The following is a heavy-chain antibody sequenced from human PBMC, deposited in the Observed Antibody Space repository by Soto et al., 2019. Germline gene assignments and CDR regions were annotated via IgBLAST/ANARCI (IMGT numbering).Heavy chain of an antibody. Sequence: EVQLVESGGGLVQPGGSLRLSCAASGFTFSSYSMNWVRQAPGKGLEWVSYISSSSSTIYYADSVKGRFTISRDNAKNSLDLQMNSLRDEDTAVYYCARDQGTYYYYYGMDVWGKGPRSPSPQ. CDR2: ISSSSSTI. V-gene: IGHV3-48*02. CDR3: ARDQGTYYYYYGMDV. CDR1: GFTFSSYS. J-gene: IGHJ6*01. D-gene: IGHD1-1*01.